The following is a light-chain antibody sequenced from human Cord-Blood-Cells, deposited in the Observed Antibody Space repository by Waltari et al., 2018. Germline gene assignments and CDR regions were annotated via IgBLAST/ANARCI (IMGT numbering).Light chain of an antibody. CDR1: QSVSSY. CDR2: DAS. CDR3: QQRSNWPPAIT. Sequence: EIVLTQSPATLSLSPGERATLSCRASQSVSSYLAWYQQNPGQAPRLLIYDASNRATGIPARFSGSGSGTDFTLTISSLEPEDFAVYYCQQRSNWPPAITFGGGTKVEIK. J-gene: IGKJ4*01. V-gene: IGKV3-11*01.